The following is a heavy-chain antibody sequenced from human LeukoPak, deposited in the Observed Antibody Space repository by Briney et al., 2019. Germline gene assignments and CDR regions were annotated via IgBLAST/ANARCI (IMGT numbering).Heavy chain of an antibody. D-gene: IGHD6-13*01. V-gene: IGHV3-43*02. CDR3: AKDHIRYSGSGEGLDY. Sequence: SGGSLRLSCAASGFTFEDYALHWVRHPPGKGLEWIALINGDGGNTYYAESVKGRFTISRNNRKNSLYLQMNSLRTEDAAFYYYAKDHIRYSGSGEGLDYWGQGTLVTVSS. J-gene: IGHJ4*02. CDR2: INGDGGNT. CDR1: GFTFEDYA.